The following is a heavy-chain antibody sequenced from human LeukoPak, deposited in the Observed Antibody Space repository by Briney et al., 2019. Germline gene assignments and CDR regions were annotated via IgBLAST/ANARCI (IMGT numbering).Heavy chain of an antibody. D-gene: IGHD3-22*01. V-gene: IGHV4-34*01. CDR1: GGSFSGYY. Sequence: SETLSLTCAVYGGSFSGYYWSWIRQPPGKGLEWIGEINHSGSTNYNPSLKSRVTISVDTSKNQFSLKLSTVTAADTAVYYCARVVGYYNSSGYIDSWGQGTLVTVSS. J-gene: IGHJ4*02. CDR3: ARVVGYYNSSGYIDS. CDR2: INHSGST.